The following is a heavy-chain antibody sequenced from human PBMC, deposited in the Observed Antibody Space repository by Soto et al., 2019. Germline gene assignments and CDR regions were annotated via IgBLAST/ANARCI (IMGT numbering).Heavy chain of an antibody. CDR3: ARGPSGDKVDS. V-gene: IGHV4-30-4*01. Sequence: QVQLQESGPGLVKPSQTLSLTCTVSGGSISTVNYWWSWIRQSPDMGLEWIGHIYNGGRTYNNPSLESRVTMSVDTSKNQLSLTLSSFSAADTAVYYCARGPSGDKVDSWGQGTLVTVSS. D-gene: IGHD7-27*01. J-gene: IGHJ4*02. CDR1: GGSISTVNYW. CDR2: IYNGGRT.